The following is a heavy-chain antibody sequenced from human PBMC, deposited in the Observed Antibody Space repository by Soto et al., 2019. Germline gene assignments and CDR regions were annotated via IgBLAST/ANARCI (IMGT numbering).Heavy chain of an antibody. CDR3: VKASGVPYYYYMDV. CDR2: ISSNGGST. D-gene: IGHD3-10*01. J-gene: IGHJ6*03. Sequence: GGSLRLSCSASGFTFSSYVMHWVRQAPGKGLEYVSAISSNGGSTYYADSVKGRFTISRDNSKNTLYLQMSSLRAEDAAVYYCVKASGVPYYYYMDVWGKGTTVTVSS. V-gene: IGHV3-64D*06. CDR1: GFTFSSYV.